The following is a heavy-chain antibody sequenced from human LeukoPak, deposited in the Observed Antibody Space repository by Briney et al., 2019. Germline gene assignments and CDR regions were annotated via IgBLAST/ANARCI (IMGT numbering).Heavy chain of an antibody. D-gene: IGHD5/OR15-5a*01. V-gene: IGHV3-30*18. CDR1: GFTFSSYG. CDR2: ISYDGSNK. J-gene: IGHJ6*02. CDR3: AKCLRETVYYYYGMDV. Sequence: GRSLRLTCAAPGFTFSSYGMHWVRQAPGKGLEWVAVISYDGSNKYYADSVKGRFTISRDNSKNTLYLQMNSLRAEDTAVYYCAKCLRETVYYYYGMDVWGQGTTVTVSS.